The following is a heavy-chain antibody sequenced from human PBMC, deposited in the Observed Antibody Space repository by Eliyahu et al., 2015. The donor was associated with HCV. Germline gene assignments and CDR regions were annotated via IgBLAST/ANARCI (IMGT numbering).Heavy chain of an antibody. V-gene: IGHV3-23*01. Sequence: EVQLLESGGGLVQPGGSLRLSCAASGFSFSNYAMGWVRQAPGEGLEGVSGISGGGDKTYSADSVKGRFTISRDNSKNTVHLQMNSLRAEDTAVYYCAKRDYYDSSGYAPLWDYWGQGTLVTVSS. CDR2: ISGGGDKT. CDR1: GFSFSNYA. CDR3: AKRDYYDSSGYAPLWDY. J-gene: IGHJ4*02. D-gene: IGHD3-22*01.